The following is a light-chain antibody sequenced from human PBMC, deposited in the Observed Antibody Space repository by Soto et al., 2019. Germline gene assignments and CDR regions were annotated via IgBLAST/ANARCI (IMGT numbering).Light chain of an antibody. J-gene: IGKJ2*01. Sequence: EIAMTQSPATLSVSPGQRATLSCRASQNVNSNLAWYQQKPGHAPSLLMYNVSTRATGFPARFSGSGSGTEFALPNSSLQSENSAIYYCKQYNTLNTFGKGTKLEIK. CDR1: QNVNSN. V-gene: IGKV3-15*01. CDR3: KQYNTLNT. CDR2: NVS.